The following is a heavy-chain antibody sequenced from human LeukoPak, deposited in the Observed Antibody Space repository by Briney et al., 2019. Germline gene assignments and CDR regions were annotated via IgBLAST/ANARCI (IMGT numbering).Heavy chain of an antibody. J-gene: IGHJ4*02. D-gene: IGHD3-22*01. CDR3: ARRDRNYYDSSGYYYDC. Sequence: GGSLRPSCAASGFTFSDYYMSWIRQAPGKGLEWVSYISSSGSTIYYADSVKGRFTISRDNAKNSLYLQMNSLRAEDTAVYYCARRDRNYYDSSGYYYDCWGQGTLVTVSS. CDR1: GFTFSDYY. V-gene: IGHV3-11*01. CDR2: ISSSGSTI.